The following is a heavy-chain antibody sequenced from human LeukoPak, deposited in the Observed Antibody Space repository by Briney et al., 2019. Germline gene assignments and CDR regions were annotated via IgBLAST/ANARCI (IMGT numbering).Heavy chain of an antibody. J-gene: IGHJ4*02. D-gene: IGHD1-14*01. CDR2: IKQDGSEK. V-gene: IGHV3-7*03. CDR3: ARLRTFDY. CDR1: GFTFSNYW. Sequence: GGSLRLSCAASGFTFSNYWMSWVRQAPGKGLEWVANIKQDGSEKYYVGSVKGRFTISRDNADNSLYLQMNSLRAEDTAVYYCARLRTFDYWGQGTLGTVSS.